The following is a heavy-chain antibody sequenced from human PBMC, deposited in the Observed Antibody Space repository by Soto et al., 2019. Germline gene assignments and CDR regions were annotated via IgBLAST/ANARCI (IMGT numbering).Heavy chain of an antibody. CDR1: GGSISSYY. J-gene: IGHJ4*02. V-gene: IGHV4-59*01. Sequence: QVQLQESGPGLVKPSETLSLTCTVSGGSISSYYWSWIRQPPGRALEWIGFISYSGSTSYSPSLKRRVTISVDTSKNQCSLRLSSVTAADTAVYDCARYSGTYYVYWGQATLVTVSS. D-gene: IGHD1-26*01. CDR2: ISYSGST. CDR3: ARYSGTYYVY.